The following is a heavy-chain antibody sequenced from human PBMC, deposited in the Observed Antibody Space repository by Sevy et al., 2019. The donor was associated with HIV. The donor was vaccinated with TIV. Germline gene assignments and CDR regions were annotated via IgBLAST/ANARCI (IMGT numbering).Heavy chain of an antibody. CDR3: ARDNAILTPRAFDI. CDR1: AGSISSYY. J-gene: IGHJ3*02. Sequence: GSLSLTCSVSAGSISSYYWSWIRQPPGKGLEWIGYIYYSGTTDYNPSLKSRVTISQDKSKKVFSLRLRSVTAADTAVYYCARDNAILTPRAFDIWGQGTMVTVSS. CDR2: IYYSGTT. D-gene: IGHD3-9*01. V-gene: IGHV4-59*13.